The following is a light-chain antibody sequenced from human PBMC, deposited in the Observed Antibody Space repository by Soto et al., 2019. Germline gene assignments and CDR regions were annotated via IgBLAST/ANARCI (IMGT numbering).Light chain of an antibody. CDR1: QSVNNN. CDR3: QHYNDWLT. J-gene: IGKJ4*01. V-gene: IGKV3-15*01. CDR2: GAS. Sequence: EIVMTQSPATLSVSPGERATLSCRASQSVNNNLAWYQQKPGQAPRLLIYGASTRAAGVPARFSGSGSGTEFSLTISSLQSEDFADYYCQHYNDWLTFGGGTKVEIK.